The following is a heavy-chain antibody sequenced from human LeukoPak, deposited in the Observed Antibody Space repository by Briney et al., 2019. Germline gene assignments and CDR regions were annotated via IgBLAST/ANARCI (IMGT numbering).Heavy chain of an antibody. CDR1: GFTFSDYY. Sequence: PGGSLRLSCAASGFTFSDYYMSWIRQAPGKGLEWVSYISSSGSTIYYADSVKGRFTISRDSAKNSLYLQMDSLRAEDTAVYYCARDRKGAVTGTFDYWGQGTLVTVSS. V-gene: IGHV3-11*01. D-gene: IGHD4-17*01. J-gene: IGHJ4*02. CDR3: ARDRKGAVTGTFDY. CDR2: ISSSGSTI.